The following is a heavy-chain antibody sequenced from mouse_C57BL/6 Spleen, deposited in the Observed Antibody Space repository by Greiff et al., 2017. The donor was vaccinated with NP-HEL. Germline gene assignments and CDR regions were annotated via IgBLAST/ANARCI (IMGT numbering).Heavy chain of an antibody. CDR3: SIEDRYGNYWEDY. CDR2: IHPSDSDT. CDR1: GYTFTSYW. V-gene: IGHV1-74*01. J-gene: IGHJ4*01. D-gene: IGHD2-10*02. Sequence: VQLVESGAELVKPGASVKVSCKASGYTFTSYWMHWVKQRPGQGLEWIGRIHPSDSDTNYNQKFKGKATLTVEKSYSTAYRQLISLTSEDSAVYYCSIEDRYGNYWEDYWGQGTSVTVSS.